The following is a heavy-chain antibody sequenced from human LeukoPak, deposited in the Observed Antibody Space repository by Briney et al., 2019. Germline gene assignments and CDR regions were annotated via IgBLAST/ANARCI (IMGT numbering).Heavy chain of an antibody. Sequence: SQTLSLTCTVSGGSISSGGYYWSWIRQHPGKGLEWIGYIYYSGSTYYNPSLKSRVTISVDTSKNQFSLKLSSVTAADTAVYHCARTSSYVVVTAIPHYFDYWGQGTLVTVSS. CDR2: IYYSGST. CDR1: GGSISSGGYY. V-gene: IGHV4-31*03. J-gene: IGHJ4*02. CDR3: ARTSSYVVVTAIPHYFDY. D-gene: IGHD2-21*02.